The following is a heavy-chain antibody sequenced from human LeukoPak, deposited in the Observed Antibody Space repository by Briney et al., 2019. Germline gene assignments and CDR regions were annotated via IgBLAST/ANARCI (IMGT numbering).Heavy chain of an antibody. J-gene: IGHJ4*02. CDR2: ISSSSSYI. V-gene: IGHV3-21*04. CDR1: GFTFSSYS. Sequence: PGGSLRLSCAASGFTFSSYSMNWVRQAPGKGLEWVSSISSSSSYIYYADSVKGRFTISRDNAKNSLYLQMNSLRAEDTALYYCARGIVRATSNFDYWGQGTLVTVSS. D-gene: IGHD1-26*01. CDR3: ARGIVRATSNFDY.